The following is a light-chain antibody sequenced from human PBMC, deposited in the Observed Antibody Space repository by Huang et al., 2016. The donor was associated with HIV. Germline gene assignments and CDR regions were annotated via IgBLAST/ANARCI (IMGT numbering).Light chain of an antibody. CDR2: DAS. V-gene: IGKV1-33*01. CDR1: QGISNY. Sequence: DIQMTQSPSSLSASVGDRVTITCQASQGISNYLNWYQQQPGKAPKLLIYDASNLETGVPSRFTGSGSGTDFNFTISSLQPEDIATYYCQQYHNFPLTFGPGTKVDTK. CDR3: QQYHNFPLT. J-gene: IGKJ3*01.